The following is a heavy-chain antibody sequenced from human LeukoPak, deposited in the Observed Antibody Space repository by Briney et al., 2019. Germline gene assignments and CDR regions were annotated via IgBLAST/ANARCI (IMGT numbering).Heavy chain of an antibody. D-gene: IGHD5-24*01. V-gene: IGHV2-5*01. CDR1: GFSLSTSGVC. CDR3: AHRSSSPEMATMSSWFDP. CDR2: IYWNDDE. Sequence: SGPTLVKPTQTLTLTCTFSGFSLSTSGVCVGWIRQPPRKALEWLALIYWNDDERYSPSLKSRLTITKDTSKNQVVLTMTNMDPVDTATYYCAHRSSSPEMATMSSWFDPWGQGTLVTVSS. J-gene: IGHJ5*02.